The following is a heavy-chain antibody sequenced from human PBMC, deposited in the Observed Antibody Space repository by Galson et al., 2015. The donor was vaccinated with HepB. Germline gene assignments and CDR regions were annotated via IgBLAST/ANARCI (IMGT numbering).Heavy chain of an antibody. V-gene: IGHV4-39*01. J-gene: IGHJ1*01. CDR2: IYYSGST. Sequence: SETLSLTCTVSGGSISSSSYYWGWIRQPPGKGLEWIGSIYYSGSTYYNPSLKSRVTISVDTSKNQFSLKLSSVTAADTAVYYCARRRPGIAAADEYFQHWGQGTLVTVSS. D-gene: IGHD6-13*01. CDR3: ARRRPGIAAADEYFQH. CDR1: GGSISSSSYY.